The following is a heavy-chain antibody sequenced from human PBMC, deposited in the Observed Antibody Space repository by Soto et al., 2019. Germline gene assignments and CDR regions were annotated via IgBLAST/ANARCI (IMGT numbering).Heavy chain of an antibody. CDR1: GFSLSTSGVG. V-gene: IGHV2-5*02. J-gene: IGHJ5*02. D-gene: IGHD1-20*01. CDR2: IYWDDDK. CDR3: AHRQVITGLSNWFDP. Sequence: QITLKESGPPLVKPTQTLTLTCTFSGFSLSTSGVGVGWIRQPPGKALEWLALIYWDDDKRYSPSLKSRLTITKDTSKNQVVLTMTNMDPVDTATYYCAHRQVITGLSNWFDPWGQGTLVTVSS.